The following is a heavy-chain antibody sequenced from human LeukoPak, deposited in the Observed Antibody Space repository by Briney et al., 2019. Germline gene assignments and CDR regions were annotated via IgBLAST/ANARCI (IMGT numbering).Heavy chain of an antibody. V-gene: IGHV3-7*03. Sequence: GGSLRLSCAASGFTFSSYWMSWVRQAPGQGLEWVANIKQDGSEKYYLDSVKGRFTISRDNAKNSLYLQMDSLRAEDTAVYYCAKSRYCSGGSCYWVSWFDPWGQGTLVTVSS. CDR3: AKSRYCSGGSCYWVSWFDP. CDR2: IKQDGSEK. D-gene: IGHD2-15*01. J-gene: IGHJ5*02. CDR1: GFTFSSYW.